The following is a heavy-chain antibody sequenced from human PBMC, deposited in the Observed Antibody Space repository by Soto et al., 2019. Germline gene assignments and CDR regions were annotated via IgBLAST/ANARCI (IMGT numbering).Heavy chain of an antibody. V-gene: IGHV3-33*01. J-gene: IGHJ4*02. CDR1: GFTFSSYG. D-gene: IGHD4-17*01. Sequence: QVQLVESGGGVVQPGRSLRLSCAASGFTFSSYGMHWVRQAPGKGLEWVAVIWYDGSNKYYADSVKGRFTISRDNSKNTLYLQMNSLRAEDTAVYYCARDTDYGASFLPDYWGQGTLVTVSS. CDR3: ARDTDYGASFLPDY. CDR2: IWYDGSNK.